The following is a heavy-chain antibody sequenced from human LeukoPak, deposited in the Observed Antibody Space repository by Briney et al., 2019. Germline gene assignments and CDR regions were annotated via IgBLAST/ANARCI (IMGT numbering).Heavy chain of an antibody. CDR1: GGTFSSYA. Sequence: SVKVSCKASGGTFSSYAISWVRQAPGQGLEWMGRIIPIFGTANYAQKFQGRVTITTDESTSTAYMELSSLRSEDTAVYYCARAPYDFWSGSYYYYYMDVWGKGTTVIVSS. CDR2: IIPIFGTA. V-gene: IGHV1-69*05. J-gene: IGHJ6*03. D-gene: IGHD3-3*01. CDR3: ARAPYDFWSGSYYYYYMDV.